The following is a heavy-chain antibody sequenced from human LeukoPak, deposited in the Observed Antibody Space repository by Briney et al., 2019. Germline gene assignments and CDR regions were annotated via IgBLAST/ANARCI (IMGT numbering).Heavy chain of an antibody. CDR3: AREGDYNNPSFDF. CDR2: IQYSGST. J-gene: IGHJ4*02. D-gene: IGHD4-11*01. CDR1: GDSLNSGNYF. V-gene: IGHV4-31*03. Sequence: SETLSLTCSVSGDSLNSGNYFWTWIRQHPETGLEWIGYIQYSGSTYYNPSVKSRASISVDRSKNQFSLKLTSVTAADTAVYYCAREGDYNNPSFDFWGQGALVTVSS.